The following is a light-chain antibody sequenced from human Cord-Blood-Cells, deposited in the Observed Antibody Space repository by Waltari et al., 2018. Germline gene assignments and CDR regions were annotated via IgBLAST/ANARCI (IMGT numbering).Light chain of an antibody. J-gene: IGLJ3*02. CDR2: KDS. CDR3: QSADSSGTYPV. CDR1: ALPKQY. Sequence: SYELTQPPSVSVSPGQTARITCSGDALPKQYAYWYQQKPGKAPVLVIYKDSERPSGIPERFSGSSSGTTDTLTISGVQAEDEADYYCQSADSSGTYPVFGGGTKLTVL. V-gene: IGLV3-25*03.